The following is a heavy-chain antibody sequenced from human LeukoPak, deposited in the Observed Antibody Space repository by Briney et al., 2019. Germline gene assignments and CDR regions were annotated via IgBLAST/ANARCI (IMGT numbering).Heavy chain of an antibody. J-gene: IGHJ4*02. D-gene: IGHD4-17*01. CDR2: VNPYGSSK. Sequence: GGSLRLSCAASGFTFNDYWMHWVRQAPGKGLGWVSRVNPYGSSKGYADSVKGRFTISRDMAKHKVYLQMSSLRAEDTAVYYCVRDKTSVTTFDYWGQGTLVTVSS. CDR1: GFTFNDYW. V-gene: IGHV3-74*01. CDR3: VRDKTSVTTFDY.